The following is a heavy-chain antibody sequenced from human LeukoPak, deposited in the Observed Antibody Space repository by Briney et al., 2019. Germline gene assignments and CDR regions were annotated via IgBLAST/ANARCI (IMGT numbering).Heavy chain of an antibody. CDR1: GYTFTRYY. V-gene: IGHV1-2*02. CDR2: INPDTGGT. J-gene: IGHJ5*02. CDR3: ARGGIDIVSVPVSNWFDP. D-gene: IGHD2/OR15-2a*01. Sequence: GASVKVSCKASGYTFTRYYMYWVRLAPGQGLEWMGWINPDTGGTNYAQKFQGRVTMTRDTSIGTAYMELRSLRSDDTAVYYCARGGIDIVSVPVSNWFDPWGQGTLVTVSS.